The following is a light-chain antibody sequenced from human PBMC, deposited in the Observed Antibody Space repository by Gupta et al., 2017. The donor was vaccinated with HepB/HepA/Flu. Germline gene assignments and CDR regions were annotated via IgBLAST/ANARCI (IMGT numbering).Light chain of an antibody. V-gene: IGKV3-11*01. CDR2: DAS. J-gene: IGKJ2*04. CDR3: QQRSNWPLCS. Sequence: EIVLTQSPGTLSFSPFERATLSCRASQSINNYLAWYQQKPGQAPRLLIYDASKGDTGIPARFSGSGSGKDFTLTISIRELEDVAVYHSQQRSNWPLCSFGQGTKLEIK. CDR1: QSINNY.